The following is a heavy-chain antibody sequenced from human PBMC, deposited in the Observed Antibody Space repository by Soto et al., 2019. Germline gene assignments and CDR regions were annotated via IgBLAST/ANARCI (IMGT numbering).Heavy chain of an antibody. CDR3: VKDHCGGDCYSNPYFDY. Sequence: QVQLVESGGGVVQPGRSLRLSCAASGFTFSTYGIHWVRQAPGKGLEWLAVIWYDGSNKYYADSVQGRFTISRDNSKNTVYLQMNSLRAEDTAVYYCVKDHCGGDCYSNPYFDYWGQGTLVTVSS. J-gene: IGHJ4*02. CDR1: GFTFSTYG. V-gene: IGHV3-33*06. CDR2: IWYDGSNK. D-gene: IGHD2-21*02.